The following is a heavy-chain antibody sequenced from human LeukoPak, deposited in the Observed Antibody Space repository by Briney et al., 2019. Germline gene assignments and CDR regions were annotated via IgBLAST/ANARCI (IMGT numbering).Heavy chain of an antibody. D-gene: IGHD5-18*01. Sequence: PGGSLRLSCAASGFTFSSYSMNWVRQAPGEGLEWVSYISSSSSTIYYADSVKGRFTISRDNAKNSLYLQMNSLRAEDTAVYYCAGDLHSYGYWGQGTLVTVSS. CDR2: ISSSSSTI. J-gene: IGHJ4*02. CDR1: GFTFSSYS. V-gene: IGHV3-48*01. CDR3: AGDLHSYGY.